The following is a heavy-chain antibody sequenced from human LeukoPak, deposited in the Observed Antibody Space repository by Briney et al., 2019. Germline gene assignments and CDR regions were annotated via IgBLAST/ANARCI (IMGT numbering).Heavy chain of an antibody. CDR1: GGSFSGYY. V-gene: IGHV4-34*01. J-gene: IGHJ4*02. Sequence: SDTLSLTCAVYGGSFSGYYWSWIRQPPGKGLEWIGEINHSGSTNYNPSLKSRVTISVDTSKKQFSLKLSSVTAADTAVYYCAGSTYYDILTGYSLFGYWGQGTLVTVSS. D-gene: IGHD3-9*01. CDR3: AGSTYYDILTGYSLFGY. CDR2: INHSGST.